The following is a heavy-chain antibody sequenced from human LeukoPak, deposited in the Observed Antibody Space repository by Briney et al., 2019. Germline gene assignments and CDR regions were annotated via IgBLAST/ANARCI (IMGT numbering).Heavy chain of an antibody. CDR2: IDHSGRT. D-gene: IGHD2-15*01. CDR1: GGSISSGDYY. CDR3: ARLCSGGNCNSDY. J-gene: IGHJ4*02. Sequence: PSQTLSLTCTVSGGSISSGDYYWSWVRQPPGKGLEWIGEIDHSGRTNCNPSLKSRLTISIDTSKNQFSLKLSSVTAADTGVYYCARLCSGGNCNSDYWGQGTLVTVSS. V-gene: IGHV4-30-4*08.